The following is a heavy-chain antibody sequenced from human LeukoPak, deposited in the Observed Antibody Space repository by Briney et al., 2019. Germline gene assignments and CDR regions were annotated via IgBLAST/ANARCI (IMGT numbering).Heavy chain of an antibody. CDR2: IKQDGSEK. Sequence: GGSLRLSCAASGFTFSNYWMNWVRQAPGKGLEWVANIKQDGSEKYYVDSVKGRFTISRDNAKTSLYLQMNSLRAEDTAVYYCARDSELRGVSVFENWGQGTLVTVSS. D-gene: IGHD3-10*01. CDR3: ARDSELRGVSVFEN. V-gene: IGHV3-7*01. J-gene: IGHJ4*02. CDR1: GFTFSNYW.